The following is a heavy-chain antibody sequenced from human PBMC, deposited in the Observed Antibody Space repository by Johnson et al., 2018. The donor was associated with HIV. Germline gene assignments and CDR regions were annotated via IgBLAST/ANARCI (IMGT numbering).Heavy chain of an antibody. D-gene: IGHD3-22*01. CDR2: IRYDGSNN. CDR1: GFTLSNYG. Sequence: VQLVESGGGVVQPGGSLRLSCAASGFTLSNYGMHWVRQAPGKGLEWVTFIRYDGSNNYYADSVKGRFNISRDDSKNTLYLQMNSLRAEDTAVYYCARPRVVSTPHDAFDIWGQGTMVTVSS. CDR3: ARPRVVSTPHDAFDI. J-gene: IGHJ3*02. V-gene: IGHV3-30*02.